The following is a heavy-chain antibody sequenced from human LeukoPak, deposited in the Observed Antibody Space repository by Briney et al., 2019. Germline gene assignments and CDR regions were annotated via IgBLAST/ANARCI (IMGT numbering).Heavy chain of an antibody. CDR1: GYTFTGYY. D-gene: IGHD6-19*01. J-gene: IGHJ5*02. Sequence: ASVKVSCKASGYTFTGYYMHWVRQAPGQGLEWMGRINPNSGGTNYAQKFQGRVTMTRDTSISTAYMELSRLRSDDTAVYYCARDRYSLHDSGWYVWFDPWGQGTLVTVSS. CDR3: ARDRYSLHDSGWYVWFDP. CDR2: INPNSGGT. V-gene: IGHV1-2*06.